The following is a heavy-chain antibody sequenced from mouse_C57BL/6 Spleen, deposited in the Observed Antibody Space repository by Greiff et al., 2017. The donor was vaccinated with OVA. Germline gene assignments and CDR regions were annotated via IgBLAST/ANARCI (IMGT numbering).Heavy chain of an antibody. CDR1: GSTFTSYW. V-gene: IGHV1-50*01. CDR3: ARGGNAMDY. CDR2: IDHSASYT. Sequence: HVQLQQPGAELVQPGASVKLSCTASGSTFTSYWMPWVPQGPGQGLEWIGEIDHSASYTNYTHNLKGKATLTVDTSDSTAYMQLSRLTSEDSAVYYCARGGNAMDYWGQGTSVTVSS. J-gene: IGHJ4*01.